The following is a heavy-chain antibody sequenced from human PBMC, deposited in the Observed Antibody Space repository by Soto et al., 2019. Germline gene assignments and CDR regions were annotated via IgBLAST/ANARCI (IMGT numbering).Heavy chain of an antibody. CDR2: TSYDGSYQ. J-gene: IGHJ4*02. CDR1: GFSFSNYA. V-gene: IGHV3-30*18. Sequence: QVQLVESGGSVVQPGRSLRLSCVASGFSFSNYAMQWVRQAPGKGLEWVALTSYDGSYQYYADSAKGRFTISRDNSKNMLLLQMHSLRAEDTAVYYCAKGEGPHSGDYNYFDYWGQGTLVTVSS. CDR3: AKGEGPHSGDYNYFDY. D-gene: IGHD4-17*01.